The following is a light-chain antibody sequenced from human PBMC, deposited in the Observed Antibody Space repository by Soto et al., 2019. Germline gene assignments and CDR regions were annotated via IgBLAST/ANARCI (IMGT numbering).Light chain of an antibody. CDR1: QDINTY. J-gene: IGKJ5*01. CDR3: QQRKSYPIT. CDR2: AAS. V-gene: IGKV1-9*01. Sequence: DSQLTQSPSFLSASVGDSVTITCRASQDINTYLAWYQQKPGKAPKLLIFAASSLQNVVPSRFSGSGSGTEFTVTITSMQSEDFATYYCQQRKSYPITFGEGTKLEIK.